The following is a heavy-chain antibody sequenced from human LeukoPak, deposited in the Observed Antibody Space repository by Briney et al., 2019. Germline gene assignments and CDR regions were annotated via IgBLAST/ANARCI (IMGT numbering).Heavy chain of an antibody. CDR1: GGSFSSYY. CDR2: IYYSGST. CDR3: ARALYPDKYYFDY. Sequence: SETLSLTCAVYGGSFSSYYWSWIRQPPGKGLEWIGYIYYSGSTNYNPSLKSRVTISVDTSKNQFSLKLSSVTAADTAVYYCARALYPDKYYFDYWGQGTLVTVSS. D-gene: IGHD2-2*02. J-gene: IGHJ4*02. V-gene: IGHV4-59*01.